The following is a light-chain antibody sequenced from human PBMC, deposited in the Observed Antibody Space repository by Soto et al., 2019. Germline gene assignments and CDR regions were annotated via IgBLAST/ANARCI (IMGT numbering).Light chain of an antibody. V-gene: IGKV4-1*01. CDR3: QHYANWPLT. CDR2: WAS. J-gene: IGKJ4*01. Sequence: DIVMTQSPDSLAVSLGERATINCKSSQSVLYSSNNKNYLAWYQQKPGQPPKLLIYWASTRESGVPDRFSGSGSGTDFTLTISSLQAEDVAVYYCQHYANWPLTFGGGTKIESK. CDR1: QSVLYSSNNKNY.